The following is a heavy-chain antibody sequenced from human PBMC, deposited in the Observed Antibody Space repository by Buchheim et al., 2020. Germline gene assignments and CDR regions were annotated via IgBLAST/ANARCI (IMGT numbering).Heavy chain of an antibody. V-gene: IGHV4-34*01. CDR1: GGSFSGYY. D-gene: IGHD2-2*01. CDR3: ARSLRGYCSSTSCLGNAFDI. CDR2: INHSGST. J-gene: IGHJ3*02. Sequence: QVQLQQWGAGLLKPSETLSLTCAVYGGSFSGYYWSWIRQPPGKGLEWIGEINHSGSTNYNPSLKSRVTISVDTSKNQFSLKLSSVTAADTAVYYCARSLRGYCSSTSCLGNAFDIWGQGT.